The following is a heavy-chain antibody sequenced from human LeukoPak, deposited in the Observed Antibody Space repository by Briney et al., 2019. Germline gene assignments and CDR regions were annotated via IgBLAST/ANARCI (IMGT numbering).Heavy chain of an antibody. J-gene: IGHJ4*02. CDR1: GFTFSSYA. CDR2: ISGSGGST. CDR3: AKRAMTYYDFWSGYYTDFDY. D-gene: IGHD3-3*01. Sequence: GGSLRLSCAASGFTFSSYAMSWVRQAPGKGLEWASAISGSGGSTYYADSVKGRFTISRDNSKNTLYLQMNSLRAEDKAVYYCAKRAMTYYDFWSGYYTDFDYWGQGTLVTVSS. V-gene: IGHV3-23*01.